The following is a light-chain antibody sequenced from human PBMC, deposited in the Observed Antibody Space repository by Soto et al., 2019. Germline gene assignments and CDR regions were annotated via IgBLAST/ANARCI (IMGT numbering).Light chain of an antibody. Sequence: EIVMTQSPVTLSVSPGERATLSCRASQSVRSNLAWYQQKPGQAPRLLIYGASSRATGIPDRFSGSGSGTDFTLTISRLEPEDFAVYYCRQYGTSPRTFGQGTKVDIK. CDR2: GAS. CDR3: RQYGTSPRT. J-gene: IGKJ1*01. CDR1: QSVRSN. V-gene: IGKV3-20*01.